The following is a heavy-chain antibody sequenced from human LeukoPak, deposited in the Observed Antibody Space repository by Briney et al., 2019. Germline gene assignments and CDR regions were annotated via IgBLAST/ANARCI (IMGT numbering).Heavy chain of an antibody. V-gene: IGHV1-69*01. CDR3: AGEGIAAAGIGYYYYGMDV. J-gene: IGHJ6*02. CDR2: IIPIFGTA. Sequence: GSSVKVSCKASGATFSSYAISWVRQAPGQGLEWMGGIIPIFGTANYAQKFQGRVTITADESTSTAYMELSSLRSEDTAVYYCAGEGIAAAGIGYYYYGMDVWGQGTTVTVSS. D-gene: IGHD6-13*01. CDR1: GATFSSYA.